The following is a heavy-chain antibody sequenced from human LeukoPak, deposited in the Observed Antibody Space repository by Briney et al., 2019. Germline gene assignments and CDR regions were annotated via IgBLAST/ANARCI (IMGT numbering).Heavy chain of an antibody. D-gene: IGHD3-16*01. Sequence: GGSLRLSCAASGFIFSNDAMHWVRQAPGKGLEWVAFIWFDGSNKHYADSVKGRFTISRDNSEDTLYLQMNSLRAEDTAVYYCARDPGERGYWGQGTLVTVSS. CDR2: IWFDGSNK. CDR1: GFIFSNDA. V-gene: IGHV3-33*01. J-gene: IGHJ4*02. CDR3: ARDPGERGY.